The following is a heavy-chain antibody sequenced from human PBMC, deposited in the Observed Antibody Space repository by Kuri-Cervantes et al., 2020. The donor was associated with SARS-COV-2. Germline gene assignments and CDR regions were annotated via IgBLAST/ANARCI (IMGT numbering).Heavy chain of an antibody. J-gene: IGHJ1*01. CDR3: ASPGYSSGWDEYFQH. CDR2: IYYSGST. D-gene: IGHD6-19*01. CDR1: GASISSSTYY. V-gene: IGHV4-39*01. Sequence: GSLRLSCTVSGASISSSTYYWGWIRQPPGKVLEWIGSIYYSGSTYYNPSLKSRVTISVDTSKNQFSLKLSSVAAADTAVYYCASPGYSSGWDEYFQHWGQGTLVTVSS.